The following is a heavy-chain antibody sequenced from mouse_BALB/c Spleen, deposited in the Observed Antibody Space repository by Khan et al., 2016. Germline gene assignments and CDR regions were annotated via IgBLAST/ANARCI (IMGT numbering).Heavy chain of an antibody. Sequence: VQLQQSGAELAKPGASVKMSCKASGYTFTTYWMHWVKQRSGQGLEWIGYINPNSGYTKYNQKFKDKATLTADKSSSTAYIQLSSLTSEDSAVYYCARHYRDDCDYWGQGTTLTVSS. CDR2: INPNSGYT. D-gene: IGHD2-14*01. CDR3: ARHYRDDCDY. V-gene: IGHV1-7*01. CDR1: GYTFTTYW. J-gene: IGHJ2*01.